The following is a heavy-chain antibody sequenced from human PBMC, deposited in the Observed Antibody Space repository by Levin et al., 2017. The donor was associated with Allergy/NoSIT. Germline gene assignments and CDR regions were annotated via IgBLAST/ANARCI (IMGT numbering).Heavy chain of an antibody. CDR3: ARSPTGATGGSFDI. J-gene: IGHJ3*02. Sequence: SETLSLTCTVSGGSISSNYYWSWVRQPPGKGLEWIGTVDYSGITYYNPSLKSRLTIYVAASQNKFSLKLNSVTAADTAVYYCARSPTGATGGSFDIWGQGTGVTVSS. CDR1: GGSISSNYY. V-gene: IGHV4-39*01. D-gene: IGHD1-1*01. CDR2: VDYSGIT.